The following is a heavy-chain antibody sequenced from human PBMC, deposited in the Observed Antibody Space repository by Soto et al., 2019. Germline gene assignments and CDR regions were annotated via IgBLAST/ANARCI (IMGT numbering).Heavy chain of an antibody. J-gene: IGHJ5*02. V-gene: IGHV1-18*03. Sequence: QVQLVQSGAEVKKPGASVKVSCKASGYTFTSYGISWVRQAPGQGLEWMGWISAYNGNTNYAQKLQGRVTMTTDTPSSKADIEPRSMRSADMFVFYCARGLVRGFHPWGPGTLVTVSS. CDR1: GYTFTSYG. D-gene: IGHD3-10*01. CDR3: ARGLVRGFHP. CDR2: ISAYNGNT.